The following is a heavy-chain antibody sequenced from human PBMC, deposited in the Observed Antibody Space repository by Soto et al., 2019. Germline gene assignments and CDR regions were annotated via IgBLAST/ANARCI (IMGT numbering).Heavy chain of an antibody. CDR2: INPSGGST. CDR1: GYTFTSYY. V-gene: IGHV1-46*01. J-gene: IGHJ6*02. Sequence: QVQLVQSGAEVKKPGASVKVSCKASGYTFTSYYMHWVRQAPGQGLEWMGIINPSGGSTSYAQKFQGRVTMTRDTSTSTFYMELSSLRSEDTAVYYCARGVSIAAAGYGMDVWGQGTTVTVSS. D-gene: IGHD6-13*01. CDR3: ARGVSIAAAGYGMDV.